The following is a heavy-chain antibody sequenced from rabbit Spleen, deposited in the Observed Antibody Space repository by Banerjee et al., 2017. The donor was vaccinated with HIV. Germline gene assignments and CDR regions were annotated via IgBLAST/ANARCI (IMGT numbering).Heavy chain of an antibody. V-gene: IGHV1S45*01. CDR3: ARDPYGGWLGFGYALEL. CDR1: GFSFSNKAV. CDR2: INAVTGKA. D-gene: IGHD6-1*01. J-gene: IGHJ6*01. Sequence: QEQLVESGGGLVRPEGSLKLSCTASGFSFSNKAVMCWVRPAPGKGLQWIACINAVTGKAVYATLAKGRFTISKTSSTTVTLQMTSLTAADTATYFCARDPYGGWLGFGYALELWGPGTLVTVS.